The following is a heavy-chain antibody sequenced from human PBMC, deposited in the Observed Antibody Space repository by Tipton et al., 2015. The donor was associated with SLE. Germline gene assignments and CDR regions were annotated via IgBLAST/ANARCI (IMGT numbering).Heavy chain of an antibody. CDR3: ARDSTRWSF. J-gene: IGHJ4*02. V-gene: IGHV4-61*01. Sequence: TLSLTCSASGASMNSGSYSWHWIRQSPGKGLEWIGYVYGTGNTDYNPSLKSRVTLSVDTSKNQFSLQLTSVTAADTAVYYCARDSTRWSFWGQGTLVTVSS. CDR1: GASMNSGSYS. CDR2: VYGTGNT. D-gene: IGHD2/OR15-2a*01.